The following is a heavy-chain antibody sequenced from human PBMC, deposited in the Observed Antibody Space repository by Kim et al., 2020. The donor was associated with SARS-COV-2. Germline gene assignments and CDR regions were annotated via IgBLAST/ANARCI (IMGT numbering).Heavy chain of an antibody. CDR1: GGTFSSYA. J-gene: IGHJ6*02. CDR2: IIPIFGTA. CDR3: ARDRRVYGGLGYYGMDV. V-gene: IGHV1-69*13. Sequence: SVKVSCKASGGTFSSYAISWVRQAPGQGLEWMGGIIPIFGTANYAQKFQGRVTITADESTSTAYMELSSLRSEDTAMYYCARDRRVYGGLGYYGMDVWGQGATVTVSS. D-gene: IGHD4-17*01.